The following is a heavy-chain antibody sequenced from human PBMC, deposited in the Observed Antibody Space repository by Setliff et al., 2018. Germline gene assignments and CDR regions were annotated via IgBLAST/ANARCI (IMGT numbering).Heavy chain of an antibody. J-gene: IGHJ4*02. CDR1: GFTISNYW. V-gene: IGHV3-7*03. CDR2: IRQDGTNK. Sequence: GGSLRLSCVASGFTISNYWMGWVRQAPGKGLEWVADIRQDGTNKYYVDSVKGRFTISRDNAKNSLYLQMNSLRAEDTALYYCAREVWNIYDNDNSWSGYSDHWGQGTLVTVSS. CDR3: AREVWNIYDNDNSWSGYSDH. D-gene: IGHD3-3*01.